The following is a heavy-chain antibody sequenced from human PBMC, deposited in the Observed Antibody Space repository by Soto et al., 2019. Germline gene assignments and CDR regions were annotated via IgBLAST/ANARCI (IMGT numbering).Heavy chain of an antibody. V-gene: IGHV1-2*04. J-gene: IGHJ6*02. CDR2: INPNSGGT. D-gene: IGHD3-10*01. CDR3: AREQLLWFGELIRYYGMDV. CDR1: GYSFTGYY. Sequence: ASVKVSCKASGYSFTGYYMHWVRQAPGQGLEWMGWINPNSGGTKYAQKFQGWVTMTRDTSISTAYMELSRLRSDDTAVYYCAREQLLWFGELIRYYGMDVWGQGTTVTV.